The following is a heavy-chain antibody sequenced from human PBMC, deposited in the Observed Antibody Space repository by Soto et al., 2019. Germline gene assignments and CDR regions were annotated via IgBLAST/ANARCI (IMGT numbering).Heavy chain of an antibody. V-gene: IGHV1-3*01. J-gene: IGHJ4*02. CDR3: ARDLPPIDY. CDR1: GYTFTSYA. CDR2: INAGNGNT. Sequence: QVQLAQSGAEVKKPGASVKVSCKASGYTFTSYAMHWVRQAPGQRLEWMGWINAGNGNTKYSQKFQGRVTITRDTSASTAYMDLSSLRSEDTAVYYCARDLPPIDYWGQGTLVTVSS.